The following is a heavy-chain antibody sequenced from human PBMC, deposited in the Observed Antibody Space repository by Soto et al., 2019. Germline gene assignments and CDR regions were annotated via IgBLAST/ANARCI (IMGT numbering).Heavy chain of an antibody. D-gene: IGHD3-3*01. CDR3: ARVKGGYNFWSADY. V-gene: IGHV4-59*01. CDR1: CGSISSYY. CDR2: IYYSGST. J-gene: IGHJ4*02. Sequence: SETLSLTCTVSCGSISSYYWSWIRQPPGKGLEWIGYIYYSGSTNYNPSLKSRVTISVDTSKNQFSLKLSSVTAADTAVYYCARVKGGYNFWSADYWGQGTLVTVSS.